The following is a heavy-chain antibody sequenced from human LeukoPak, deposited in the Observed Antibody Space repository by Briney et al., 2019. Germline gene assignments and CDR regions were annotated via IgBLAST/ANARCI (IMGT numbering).Heavy chain of an antibody. CDR1: GYTLTELS. D-gene: IGHD1-26*01. V-gene: IGHV1-24*01. CDR2: FDPEDGET. CDR3: ATGFPPPPPYSGSYFVPHLERSMDV. J-gene: IGHJ6*02. Sequence: ASVKVSCKVSGYTLTELSIHWVRQAPGKGLEWMGGFDPEDGETIYAQKFQGRVTMTEDTSTDTAYMELSSLRSEDTAVYYCATGFPPPPPYSGSYFVPHLERSMDVWGQGTTVTVSS.